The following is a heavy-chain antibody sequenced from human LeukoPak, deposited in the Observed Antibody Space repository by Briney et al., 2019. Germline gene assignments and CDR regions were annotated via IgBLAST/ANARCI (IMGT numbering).Heavy chain of an antibody. V-gene: IGHV4-38-2*02. D-gene: IGHD1-26*01. CDR3: ARVIVGATPKYYYYYYYMGV. CDR2: IYHSGST. CDR1: GYSISSGYY. J-gene: IGHJ6*03. Sequence: SETLSLTCTVSGYSISSGYYWGWIRQPPGKGLEWIGSIYHSGSTNYNPSLKSRVTISVDKSKNQFSLKLSSVTAADTAVYYCARVIVGATPKYYYYYYYMGVWGKGTTVTVSS.